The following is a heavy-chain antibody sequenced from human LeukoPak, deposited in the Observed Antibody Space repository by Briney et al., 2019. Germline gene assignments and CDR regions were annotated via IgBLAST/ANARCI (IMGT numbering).Heavy chain of an antibody. V-gene: IGHV3-23*01. CDR3: AKAIVVVITPFDY. Sequence: PGGSLRLSCAASGFTFSSYAMSWVRQAPGKGLEWVSAISGSGGSTYYTDSVKGRFTISRDNSKNTLYLQMNSLRAEDTAVYYCAKAIVVVITPFDYWGQGTLVTVSS. D-gene: IGHD3-22*01. CDR1: GFTFSSYA. J-gene: IGHJ4*02. CDR2: ISGSGGST.